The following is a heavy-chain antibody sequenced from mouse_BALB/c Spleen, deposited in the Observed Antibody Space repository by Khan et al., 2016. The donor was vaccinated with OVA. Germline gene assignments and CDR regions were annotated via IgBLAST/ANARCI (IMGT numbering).Heavy chain of an antibody. J-gene: IGHJ2*01. CDR3: ASMVYYYGSFDY. CDR1: GFTFSSFG. CDR2: ISSGSSTI. V-gene: IGHV5-17*02. Sequence: EVELVESGGGLVQPGGSRKLSCAASGFTFSSFGMHWVRQAPEKGLEWVAYISSGSSTIYYADTVKGRFTISRDHPKNTLFLQMTSLRSEDTAMYYCASMVYYYGSFDYWGQGTTLTVSS. D-gene: IGHD1-1*01.